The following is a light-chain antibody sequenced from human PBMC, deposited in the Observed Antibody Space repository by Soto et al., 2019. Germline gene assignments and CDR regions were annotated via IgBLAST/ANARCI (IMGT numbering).Light chain of an antibody. J-gene: IGKJ1*01. Sequence: DIQMTQSPSPLSASVGDRVTITCRASQSISSWLAWYQQKPGKAPKLLIYHASSLESGVPSRFSGSGSGTEFTLTISSLQPDDFATYYCQQYKSYPWTFGQGTKVDIK. CDR1: QSISSW. CDR3: QQYKSYPWT. V-gene: IGKV1-5*01. CDR2: HAS.